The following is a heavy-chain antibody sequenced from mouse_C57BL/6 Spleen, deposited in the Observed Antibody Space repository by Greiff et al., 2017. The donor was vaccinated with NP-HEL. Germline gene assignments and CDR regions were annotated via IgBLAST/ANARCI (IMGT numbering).Heavy chain of an antibody. Sequence: EVQLQQSGPELMKPGASVKISCKASGYTFTDYYMNWVKQSHGKSLEWIGDINPNNGGSSYNQKFKGKATLTVDKSSSTAYMELRSLTSEDSAVYYCARSYAMDYWGQGTSVTVSS. V-gene: IGHV1-26*01. CDR2: INPNNGGS. CDR1: GYTFTDYY. J-gene: IGHJ4*01. CDR3: ARSYAMDY.